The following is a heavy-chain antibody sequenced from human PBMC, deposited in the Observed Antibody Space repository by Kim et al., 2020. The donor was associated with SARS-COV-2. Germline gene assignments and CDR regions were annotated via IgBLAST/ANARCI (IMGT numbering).Heavy chain of an antibody. J-gene: IGHJ4*02. V-gene: IGHV3-7*01. Sequence: GGSLRLSCAASGFTFTNYWMNWVRQAPGKGLEWVASMNQDGNKKYYVESVKGRFTISRDNAKNSLYLQMNSLRAEDTAVYYCARGHIEATIFGYWGQGTL. CDR1: GFTFTNYW. CDR2: MNQDGNKK. CDR3: ARGHIEATIFGY. D-gene: IGHD5-12*01.